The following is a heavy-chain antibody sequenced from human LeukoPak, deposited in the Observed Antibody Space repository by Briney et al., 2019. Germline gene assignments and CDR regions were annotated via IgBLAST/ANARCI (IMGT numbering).Heavy chain of an antibody. CDR2: IYYSGST. J-gene: IGHJ5*02. V-gene: IGHV4-39*01. Sequence: PSETLSLTCTVSGGSISSSSFYWGWIRQPPGKGLEWIGSIYYSGSTYYNPSLKSRVTISVDTSKNQFSLKLSSVTAADTAVYYCARHVVAAAGYQNWFDPWGQGTLVTVSS. CDR3: ARHVVAAAGYQNWFDP. CDR1: GGSISSSSFY. D-gene: IGHD6-13*01.